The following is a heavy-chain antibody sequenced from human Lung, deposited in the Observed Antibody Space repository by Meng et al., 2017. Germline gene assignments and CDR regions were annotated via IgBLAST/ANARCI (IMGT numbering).Heavy chain of an antibody. D-gene: IGHD4-11*01. CDR3: ARGPTTMAHDFDY. CDR2: INHSGST. CDR1: GGSLRYYY. J-gene: IGHJ4*02. Sequence: VQLPPGGAGLLKPWETLSLTCVVLGGSLRYYYGGWIRQPPGKGLEWIGEINHSGSTNYNPSLESRATISVDTSQNNLSLKLSSVTAADSAVYYCARGPTTMAHDFDYWGQGTLVTVSS. V-gene: IGHV4-34*01.